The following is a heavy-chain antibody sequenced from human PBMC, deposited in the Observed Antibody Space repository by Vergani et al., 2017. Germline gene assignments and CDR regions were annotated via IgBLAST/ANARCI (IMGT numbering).Heavy chain of an antibody. D-gene: IGHD1-14*01. V-gene: IGHV3-9*01. CDR1: GFTFDDYA. J-gene: IGHJ5*02. CDR2: ISWNSGSI. CDR3: ARDLRLLYNRFDP. Sequence: EVQLVESGGGLVQPGRSLRLSCAASGFTFDDYAMHWVRQAPGKGLEWVSGISWNSGSIGYADSVKGRFTISRDNSKSTMYLQMNSLRDEDTCVYYCARDLRLLYNRFDPWGQGTLVTVSS.